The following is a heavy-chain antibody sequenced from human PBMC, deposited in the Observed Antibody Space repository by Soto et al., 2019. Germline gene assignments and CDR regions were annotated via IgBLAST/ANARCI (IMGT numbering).Heavy chain of an antibody. Sequence: GESLKISCKGSGYGFTIYWISWGRQMPGKGLEWMGRIDPSDSYTNYSPSFQGHVTISADKSISTAYLQWSSLKASDTAMYYCARQKHNVDTVDFDYWGQGTLGTVS. J-gene: IGHJ4*02. CDR1: GYGFTIYW. V-gene: IGHV5-10-1*01. CDR2: IDPSDSYT. CDR3: ARQKHNVDTVDFDY. D-gene: IGHD5-18*01.